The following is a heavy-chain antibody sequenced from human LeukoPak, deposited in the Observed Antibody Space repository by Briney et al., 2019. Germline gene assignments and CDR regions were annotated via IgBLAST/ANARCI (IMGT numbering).Heavy chain of an antibody. D-gene: IGHD2-8*01. CDR2: ISGSAGST. J-gene: IGHJ4*02. V-gene: IGHV3-23*01. Sequence: GGSLRLSCAASGFTFSSFVMNWVRQAPGKGLQWVSSISGSAGSTNYADSVKGRLSISRDNSKNTLYSQMNSLRAEDTAVYYYAKDLNGLHAIDYWGQGTLVTVSS. CDR1: GFTFSSFV. CDR3: AKDLNGLHAIDY.